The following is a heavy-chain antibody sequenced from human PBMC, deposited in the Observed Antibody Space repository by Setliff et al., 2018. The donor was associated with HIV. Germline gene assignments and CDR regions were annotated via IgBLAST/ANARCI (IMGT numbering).Heavy chain of an antibody. CDR2: IYTSGST. CDR3: ARKNRGAPAPFDY. D-gene: IGHD6-25*01. CDR1: GGSISSSNW. J-gene: IGHJ4*02. Sequence: SETLSLTCAVSGGSISSSNWWSWVRQPPGKGLEWIGHIYTSGSTNYNPSLKSRVTISADTSKSQFSLNLSSVTAADTAVYYCARKNRGAPAPFDYWGQGTLVTVSS. V-gene: IGHV4-4*02.